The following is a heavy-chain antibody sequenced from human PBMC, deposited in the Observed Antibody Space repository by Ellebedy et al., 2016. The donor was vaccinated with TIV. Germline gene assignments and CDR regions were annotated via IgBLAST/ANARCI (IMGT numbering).Heavy chain of an antibody. D-gene: IGHD6-19*01. CDR3: AREEAVAGKELYFDY. CDR2: INHSGST. CDR1: GGSFSGYY. V-gene: IGHV4-34*01. J-gene: IGHJ4*02. Sequence: GSLRLSXAVYGGSFSGYYWSWIRQPPGKGLEWIGEINHSGSTNYNPSLKSRVTISVDTSKNQFSLKLSSVTAADTAVYYCAREEAVAGKELYFDYWGQGTLVTVSS.